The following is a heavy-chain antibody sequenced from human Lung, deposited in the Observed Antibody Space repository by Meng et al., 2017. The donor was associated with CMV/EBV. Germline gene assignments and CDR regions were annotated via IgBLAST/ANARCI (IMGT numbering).Heavy chain of an antibody. V-gene: IGHV4-30-4*08. Sequence: QGQVQDAGPGRVKPSHTVSRTRTGSGGSISSGDYYWSWIRQPPGKGLEWIGYIYYSGSTYYNPSLKSRVTISVDTSKNQFSLKLSSVTAADTAVYYCARALDTAMVTFDYWGQGTLVTVSS. CDR1: GGSISSGDYY. J-gene: IGHJ4*02. CDR3: ARALDTAMVTFDY. D-gene: IGHD5-18*01. CDR2: IYYSGST.